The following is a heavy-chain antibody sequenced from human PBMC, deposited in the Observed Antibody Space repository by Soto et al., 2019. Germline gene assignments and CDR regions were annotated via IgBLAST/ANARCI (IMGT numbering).Heavy chain of an antibody. Sequence: SETLSLTCAVYGGSFSGYYWSWIRQPPGKGQEWIGEINHSGSTNYNPSLKIRVTISVDTSKNQFSLKLSSVTAADTAVYYCARGVWSVGYCSSTSCKNWFDPWGQGTRVTVSS. CDR2: INHSGST. V-gene: IGHV4-34*01. CDR3: ARGVWSVGYCSSTSCKNWFDP. CDR1: GGSFSGYY. J-gene: IGHJ5*02. D-gene: IGHD2-2*01.